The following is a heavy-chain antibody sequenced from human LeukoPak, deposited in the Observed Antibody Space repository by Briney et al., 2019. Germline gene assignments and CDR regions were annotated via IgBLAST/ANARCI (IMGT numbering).Heavy chain of an antibody. CDR1: GGTFSSYA. CDR2: IIPIFGTA. CDR3: ARSVRIVPVYYYYGMDV. Sequence: SVKVSCKASGGTFSSYAISWVRQAPGQGLEWMGGIIPIFGTANYAQKFQGRVTITADESTSTAYMELSSLRSEDTAVYYCARSVRIVPVYYYYGMDVWDQGTTVTVSS. D-gene: IGHD1-1*01. J-gene: IGHJ6*02. V-gene: IGHV1-69*13.